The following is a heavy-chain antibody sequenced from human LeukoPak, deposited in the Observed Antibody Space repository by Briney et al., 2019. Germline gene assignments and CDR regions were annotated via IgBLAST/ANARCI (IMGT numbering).Heavy chain of an antibody. CDR1: GGSFSSTNW. CDR2: IYRSGTT. Sequence: SETLSLTCAVYGGSFSSTNWWSWVRQPPGKGLEWIGEIYRSGTTNYKPSLKSRVTISLDKSRNHFSLKLTSVTAADSAVYYCARRSPYSTGWSSYFDYWGQGALVTVSS. J-gene: IGHJ4*02. CDR3: ARRSPYSTGWSSYFDY. V-gene: IGHV4-4*02. D-gene: IGHD6-19*01.